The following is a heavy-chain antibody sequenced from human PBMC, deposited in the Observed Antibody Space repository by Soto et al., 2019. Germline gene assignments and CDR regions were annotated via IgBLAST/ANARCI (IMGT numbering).Heavy chain of an antibody. V-gene: IGHV3-23*01. CDR3: AKDWGIAARRGNWFDP. Sequence: EVQLLESGGGLVQPGGSLRLSCAASGFTFSSYAMSWVREAPGKGLEWVSAISGSGGSTYYADSVKGRFTISRDNPKNTLYLQMNSLRAEDTAVYYCAKDWGIAARRGNWFDPWGQGTLVTVSS. CDR1: GFTFSSYA. CDR2: ISGSGGST. D-gene: IGHD6-6*01. J-gene: IGHJ5*02.